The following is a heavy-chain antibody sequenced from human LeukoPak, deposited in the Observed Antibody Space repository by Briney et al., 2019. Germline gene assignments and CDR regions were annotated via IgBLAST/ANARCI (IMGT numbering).Heavy chain of an antibody. Sequence: SQTLSLTCAISGDSASGSPAVWNWIRQSPSRGLEWLGRAYYRSKWNIDYAESVKGRIAITPDTSKNQLSLQLDSVTPEDTAVYYCARGAVRGGTNFAYWGQGTLVAVSS. CDR1: GDSASGSPAV. CDR3: ARGAVRGGTNFAY. D-gene: IGHD3-10*01. V-gene: IGHV6-1*01. J-gene: IGHJ4*02. CDR2: AYYRSKWNI.